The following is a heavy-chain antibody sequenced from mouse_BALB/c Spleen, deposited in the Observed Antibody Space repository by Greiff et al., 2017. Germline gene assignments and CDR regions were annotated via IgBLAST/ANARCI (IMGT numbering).Heavy chain of an antibody. CDR1: GYTFTSYY. CDR3: TRDYGSRDYAMDY. CDR2: INPSNGGT. J-gene: IGHJ4*01. Sequence: QVQLQQSGAELVKPGASVKLSCKASGYTFTSYYMYWVKQRPGQGLEWIGEINPSNGGTNFNEKFKSKATLTVDKSSSTAYMQLSSLTSEDSAVYYCTRDYGSRDYAMDYWGQGTSVTVSS. V-gene: IGHV1S81*02. D-gene: IGHD1-1*01.